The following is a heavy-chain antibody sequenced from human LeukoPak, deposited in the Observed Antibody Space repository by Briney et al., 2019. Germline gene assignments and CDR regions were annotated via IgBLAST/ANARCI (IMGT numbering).Heavy chain of an antibody. Sequence: GGSLRLSCAASGFTLSSYSMNWVRQAPGKGLEWVSSISSSSSYIYYADSVKGRFTISRDNAKNSLYLQMNSLRAEDTAVYYCARDGEQLALDYWGQGTLVTVSS. J-gene: IGHJ4*02. D-gene: IGHD6-6*01. CDR3: ARDGEQLALDY. V-gene: IGHV3-21*01. CDR1: GFTLSSYS. CDR2: ISSSSSYI.